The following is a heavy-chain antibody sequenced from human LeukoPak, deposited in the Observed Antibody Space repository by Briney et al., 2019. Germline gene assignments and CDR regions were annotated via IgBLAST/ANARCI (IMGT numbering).Heavy chain of an antibody. D-gene: IGHD5-18*01. Sequence: ASVKVSCKASGGTFSSYAISWVRQAPGQGLEWMGGIIPIFGTANYAQKFQGRVTITADESTSTAYMELSSLRSEDTAVYYCARDEATDVDTAMTFDYWGQGTLVTVSS. CDR2: IIPIFGTA. CDR1: GGTFSSYA. CDR3: ARDEATDVDTAMTFDY. J-gene: IGHJ4*02. V-gene: IGHV1-69*13.